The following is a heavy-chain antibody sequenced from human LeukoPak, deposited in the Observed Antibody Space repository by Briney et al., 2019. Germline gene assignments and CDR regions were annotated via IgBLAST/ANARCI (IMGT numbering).Heavy chain of an antibody. CDR1: GGSISSYY. Sequence: SQTLSLTCTVSGGSISSYYCSWIRQPPGKGLEWIGYIYYCGSTNYNPTLRSRVTISVDTSKDQFSLKLRSVTAADTAVYYCAGRYDRDAFDIWGQGRMVTVS. V-gene: IGHV4-59*01. D-gene: IGHD3-22*01. CDR2: IYYCGST. CDR3: AGRYDRDAFDI. J-gene: IGHJ3*02.